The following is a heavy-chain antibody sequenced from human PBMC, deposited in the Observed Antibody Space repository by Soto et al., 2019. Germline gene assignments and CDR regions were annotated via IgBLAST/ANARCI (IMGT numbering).Heavy chain of an antibody. Sequence: QVQLVQSGAEEKKPGASVKVSCKASGYTFTSYAMHWVRQAPGQRLEWMGWINAGNGNTKYSQKFQGRVTSTRDTSASTAYMELRSLRSVDTAVYCCAWSIVVVTALDYWGQGTLVTVSS. CDR1: GYTFTSYA. CDR2: INAGNGNT. J-gene: IGHJ4*02. CDR3: AWSIVVVTALDY. V-gene: IGHV1-3*05. D-gene: IGHD2-21*02.